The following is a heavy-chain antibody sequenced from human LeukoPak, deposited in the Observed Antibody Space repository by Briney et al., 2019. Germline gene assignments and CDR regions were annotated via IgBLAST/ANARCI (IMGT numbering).Heavy chain of an antibody. CDR3: ARHGAIPEY. D-gene: IGHD2-21*01. CDR2: IYYRGST. CDR1: GGSMGTYY. V-gene: IGHV4-59*08. J-gene: IGHJ4*02. Sequence: PSETLSLTCSVSGGSMGTYYWTWVRQPPGKGLEWIGYIYYRGSTNYNPSLKSRVTISEDTAKNQFSLKLTSVTAADTAVYYCARHGAIPEYWGQGSLDIVSS.